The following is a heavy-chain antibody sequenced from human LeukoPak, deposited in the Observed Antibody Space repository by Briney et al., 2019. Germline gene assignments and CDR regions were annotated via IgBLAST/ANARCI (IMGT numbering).Heavy chain of an antibody. V-gene: IGHV1-8*01. D-gene: IGHD4-17*01. J-gene: IGHJ5*02. CDR1: GYTFTSYD. Sequence: VASVKVSCKASGYTFTSYDINWVRQAPGQGLEWMGWMNPNSGNTGYAQKFQGRVTMTRNTSISTAYMELSSLRSEDTAVYYCARVREHKSTVYDHWGQGTLVTVSS. CDR2: MNPNSGNT. CDR3: ARVREHKSTVYDH.